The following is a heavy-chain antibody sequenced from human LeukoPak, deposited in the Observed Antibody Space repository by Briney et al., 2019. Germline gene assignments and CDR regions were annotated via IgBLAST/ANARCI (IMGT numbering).Heavy chain of an antibody. V-gene: IGHV3-9*01. D-gene: IGHD2-21*02. J-gene: IGHJ2*01. CDR2: ISWNSGSI. Sequence: GGSLRLSCAASGFTFDDYAMHWVRQAPGKGLEWDSGISWNSGSIGYADSVKGRFTISRDNAKNSLYLQMNSLRAEDTVLYYCAKGSGHIVVVTTYLYFDLWGRGTLVTVSS. CDR3: AKGSGHIVVVTTYLYFDL. CDR1: GFTFDDYA.